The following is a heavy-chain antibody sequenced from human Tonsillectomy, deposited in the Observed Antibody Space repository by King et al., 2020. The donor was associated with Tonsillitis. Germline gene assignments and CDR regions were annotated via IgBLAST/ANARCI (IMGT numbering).Heavy chain of an antibody. CDR1: GVSMRTTY. CDR2: VYASGKT. CDR3: ARDRGDYYDSATYDPLYFDS. V-gene: IGHV4-4*07. J-gene: IGHJ4*02. D-gene: IGHD3-22*01. Sequence: PLQESGPGLVKPSETLSLTCTVSGVSMRTTYWSWIRRPAGKGLEWIGRVYASGKTYHNPSLKSRVAMSIDTSKNQFSLRLSSVTAADTAVYYCARDRGDYYDSATYDPLYFDSWGQGTLVTVSS.